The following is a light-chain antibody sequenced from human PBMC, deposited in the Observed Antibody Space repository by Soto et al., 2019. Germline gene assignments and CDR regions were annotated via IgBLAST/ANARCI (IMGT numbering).Light chain of an antibody. J-gene: IGLJ1*01. CDR3: SSYTSSSTYV. CDR2: EVN. CDR1: SSDVGGYNY. Sequence: QSALTQPASVSGSPGQSITISCTGTSSDVGGYNYVSWYQQHPGKAPKLMIYEVNNRPSGVSNHFSGSKSGNTASLTISGLQAEDEADYYCSSYTSSSTYVFGAGTKLTVL. V-gene: IGLV2-14*01.